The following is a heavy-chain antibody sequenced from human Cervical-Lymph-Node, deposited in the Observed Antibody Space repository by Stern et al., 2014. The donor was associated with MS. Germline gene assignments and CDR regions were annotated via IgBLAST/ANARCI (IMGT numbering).Heavy chain of an antibody. V-gene: IGHV1-18*01. CDR1: GYTFTTYG. D-gene: IGHD2-8*01. Sequence: VQLVESGTEVKKPGASVLVSCKASGYTFTTYGINWVRQAPGQGLEWMGWISADSGNTKYAQNFQDRVTMTRDTTTGTAFMEVRSLRSEDTAVYYCARDKMHAFDYWGQGTQVTVPS. CDR2: ISADSGNT. J-gene: IGHJ4*02. CDR3: ARDKMHAFDY.